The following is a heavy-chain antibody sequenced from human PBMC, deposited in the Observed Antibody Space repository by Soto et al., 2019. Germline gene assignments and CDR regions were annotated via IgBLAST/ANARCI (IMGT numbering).Heavy chain of an antibody. CDR1: GFTFSSYA. V-gene: IGHV3-30-3*01. D-gene: IGHD3-22*01. CDR3: ARDRMAMIVVDVGYFDY. CDR2: ISYDGSNK. Sequence: QVQLVESGGGVVKPGRSLRLSCAASGFTFSSYAMHWVRQAPGKGLEWVAVISYDGSNKYYADSVKGRFTISRDNSKNTLYLQMNSLRAEDTAVYYCARDRMAMIVVDVGYFDYWGQGTLVTVSS. J-gene: IGHJ4*02.